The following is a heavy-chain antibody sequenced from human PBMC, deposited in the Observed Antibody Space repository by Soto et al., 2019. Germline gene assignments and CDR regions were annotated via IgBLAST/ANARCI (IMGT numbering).Heavy chain of an antibody. D-gene: IGHD6-19*01. V-gene: IGHV3-13*01. J-gene: IGHJ3*02. Sequence: EEHLEESGGGLVQPGGSLIVSCVASGFTFSHYDMHWVRQRPGKGLERVSAIGYTGDTYYPDSVKGRFISSRQNAKNFMSLEMNSLSAGDTGVYYCARGKRAVAAVTNQAFDIWGRGRMVSVSS. CDR3: ARGKRAVAAVTNQAFDI. CDR1: GFTFSHYD. CDR2: IGYTGDT.